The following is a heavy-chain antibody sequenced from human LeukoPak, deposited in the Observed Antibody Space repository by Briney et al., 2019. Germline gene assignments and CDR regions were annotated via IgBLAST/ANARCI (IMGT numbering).Heavy chain of an antibody. V-gene: IGHV3-23*01. J-gene: IGHJ4*02. Sequence: PGGSLRLSCAASGFTFSSYAMNWVRQAPGKGLEWVAGISGSGGSTYYADSVKGRFTISRDNSKNTLYLQMNSLRAEDTAVYYCAKSRRVRLGATYFDYWGQGTLVTVSS. CDR2: ISGSGGST. CDR1: GFTFSSYA. CDR3: AKSRRVRLGATYFDY. D-gene: IGHD1-26*01.